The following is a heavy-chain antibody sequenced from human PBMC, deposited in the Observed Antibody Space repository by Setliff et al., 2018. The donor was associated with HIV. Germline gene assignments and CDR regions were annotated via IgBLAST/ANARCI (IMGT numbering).Heavy chain of an antibody. CDR2: VNHSGST. J-gene: IGHJ5*01. CDR1: GGSFSAYY. D-gene: IGHD1-20*01. V-gene: IGHV4-34*01. CDR3: ARTNNFQYHWFDS. Sequence: SETLSLTCAVYGGSFSAYYWSGIRQSPGKGLEWIGEVNHSGSTNYNSSLKSRVSMSVDTSKNQFSLRLNSVTAADTAVYYCARTNNFQYHWFDSWGHGTLVTVSS.